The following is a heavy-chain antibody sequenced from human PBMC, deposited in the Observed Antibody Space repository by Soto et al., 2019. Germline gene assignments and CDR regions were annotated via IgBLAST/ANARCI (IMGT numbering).Heavy chain of an antibody. J-gene: IGHJ6*04. Sequence: QVQLVQSGAEVKRAGASVKVSCKASGYTFSSYGLSWVRQAPGQGLEWMGWISDYNGNTHYAQKFQGRVIMTTDTSTRAHYMESRGLRSDDPAVYFWAREGYYSGSGTYSPPRYYGMDVWGKGTTVTVSS. V-gene: IGHV1-18*01. CDR2: ISDYNGNT. D-gene: IGHD3-10*01. CDR3: AREGYYSGSGTYSPPRYYGMDV. CDR1: GYTFSSYG.